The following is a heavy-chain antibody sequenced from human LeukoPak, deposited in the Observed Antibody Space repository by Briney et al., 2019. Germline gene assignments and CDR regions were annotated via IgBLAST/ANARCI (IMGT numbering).Heavy chain of an antibody. Sequence: SQTLSLTCAVSGDSVSNNTAAWDWLRQSPTRGLEWLGRTYYRSKWYNDDAVSVKSRITINPDTSKNQFSLQLKSVTPEDTAVYYCARDRGYLLDYWGQGTLVTVSS. CDR2: TYYRSKWYN. D-gene: IGHD3-22*01. CDR3: ARDRGYLLDY. V-gene: IGHV6-1*01. J-gene: IGHJ4*02. CDR1: GDSVSNNTAA.